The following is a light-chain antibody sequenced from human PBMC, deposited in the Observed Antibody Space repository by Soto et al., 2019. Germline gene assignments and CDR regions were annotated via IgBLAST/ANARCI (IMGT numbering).Light chain of an antibody. CDR3: QQYNNWIT. J-gene: IGKJ5*01. Sequence: EMVLVQSPGTLSLSPGERATLSCRASQSLTNSFIAWYQQKPGQAPRLLIYAASNRATGVPARFSGSWSGTEFTLTISSLQSEDFAVYYCQQYNNWITFGQGTRLENK. V-gene: IGKV3-15*01. CDR2: AAS. CDR1: QSLTNS.